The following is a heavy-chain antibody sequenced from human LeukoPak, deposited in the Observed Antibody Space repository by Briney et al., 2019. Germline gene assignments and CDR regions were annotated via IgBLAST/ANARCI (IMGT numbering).Heavy chain of an antibody. CDR3: AKDSNTAMARDFDY. CDR2: ISYDGSNK. Sequence: GGSLRLSCAASGFTFSSYGMHWVRQAPGKGLEWVAVISYDGSNKYYADSVKGRFTISRDNSKNTLYLQMNSLRAEDTAVYYCAKDSNTAMARDFDYWGQGTLVTVSS. V-gene: IGHV3-30*18. CDR1: GFTFSSYG. J-gene: IGHJ4*02. D-gene: IGHD5-18*01.